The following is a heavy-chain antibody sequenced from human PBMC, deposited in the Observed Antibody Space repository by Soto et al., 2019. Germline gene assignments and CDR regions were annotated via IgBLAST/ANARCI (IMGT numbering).Heavy chain of an antibody. D-gene: IGHD1-26*01. V-gene: IGHV4-61*01. Sequence: SETLSLTCTVPGDSVISDRYFWTWIRQPPGKGLEWIAYISYTGDTNYNPSLKSRVTISVDTSRNQFSLTLTSVTAADTAVYFCARIVVGATVDLWGQGSLVTVSS. CDR3: ARIVVGATVDL. J-gene: IGHJ5*02. CDR2: ISYTGDT. CDR1: GDSVISDRYF.